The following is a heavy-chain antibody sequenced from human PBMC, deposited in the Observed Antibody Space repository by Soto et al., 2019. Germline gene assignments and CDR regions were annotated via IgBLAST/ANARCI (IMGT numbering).Heavy chain of an antibody. CDR3: ARDTGNFFDY. Sequence: ASVKVSFKASGYTFTSYTISWVRQAPGQGLEWVGWIGPSSGNTDSARNLQGRVAMTTDTSTSTAYMELRSLRSDDTAVYYCARDTGNFFDYWGPGTLVTVSS. CDR1: GYTFTSYT. J-gene: IGHJ4*02. CDR2: IGPSSGNT. V-gene: IGHV1-18*01.